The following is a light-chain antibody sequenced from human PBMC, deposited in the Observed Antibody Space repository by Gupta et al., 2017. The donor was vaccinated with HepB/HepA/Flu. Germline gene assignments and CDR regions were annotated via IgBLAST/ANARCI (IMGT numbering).Light chain of an antibody. CDR3: LQDYNLIT. V-gene: IGKV1-6*01. J-gene: IGKJ2*01. Sequence: AIQMTQSPSSLSASIGDRVSSTCRASQGIGNDLAWYQQKPGKAPKLLIYAASKVQSGVPSRFSGSGSGTDFTLTSDSRQSEDFANYYGLQDYNLITFGQGTKMEIK. CDR1: QGIGND. CDR2: AAS.